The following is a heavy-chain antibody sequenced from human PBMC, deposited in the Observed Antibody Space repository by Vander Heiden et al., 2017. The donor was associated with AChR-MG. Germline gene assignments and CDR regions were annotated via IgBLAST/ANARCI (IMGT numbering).Heavy chain of an antibody. V-gene: IGHV3-23*01. CDR1: GFTFSNYV. CDR2: ISGSGGST. Sequence: EVQLLESGGGLVQPGGSLRLSCAASGFTFSNYVMGWVRQAPGKGLEWVSGISGSGGSTYYADSVKGRFTITRDNSKNTLFLQMNSLRAEDTAVYYCAKVPRIAAAGITYYFDYWGQGTLVTVSS. J-gene: IGHJ4*02. CDR3: AKVPRIAAAGITYYFDY. D-gene: IGHD6-13*01.